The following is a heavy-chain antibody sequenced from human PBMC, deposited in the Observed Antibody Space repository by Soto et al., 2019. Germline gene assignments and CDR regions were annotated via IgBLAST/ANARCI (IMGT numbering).Heavy chain of an antibody. V-gene: IGHV4-61*01. CDR3: ASATYYDFWSGYYRLDY. CDR2: IYYSGST. D-gene: IGHD3-3*01. J-gene: IGHJ4*01. Sequence: LSLTCTVSGGSVSSGSYYWNWIRQPPGKGLEWIGYIYYSGSTNYNPSLKSRVTISVDTSKNQFSLKLSSVTAADTAMYYCASATYYDFWSGYYRLDYWG. CDR1: GGSVSSGSYY.